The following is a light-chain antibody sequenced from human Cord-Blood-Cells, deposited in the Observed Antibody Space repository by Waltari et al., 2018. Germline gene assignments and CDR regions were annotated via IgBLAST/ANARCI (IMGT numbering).Light chain of an antibody. J-gene: IGKJ4*01. CDR3: QQSYRTPLT. CDR1: QSISSY. CDR2: AAS. V-gene: IGKV1-39*01. Sequence: DIQMIQSPSSLSASVGDRVTITCRASQSISSYLNWYQQKPGKAPKLLIYAASSLQSGVPSMFSVSGSGTDFTLTISSLQPEDFATYYCQQSYRTPLTFGGGTKVEIK.